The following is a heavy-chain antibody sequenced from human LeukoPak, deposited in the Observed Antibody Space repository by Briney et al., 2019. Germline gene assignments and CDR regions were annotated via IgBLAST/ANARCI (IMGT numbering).Heavy chain of an antibody. V-gene: IGHV5-51*01. CDR2: IYPGDSDT. CDR3: ARHGKGVYCSSTTCSIDY. J-gene: IGHJ4*02. D-gene: IGHD2-2*01. Sequence: GESLKISCKGSGYSLTSYWIAWVRQMPGKGLEWMGIIYPGDSDTRYSPSFQGQVTISADKSTSTAYLQWSSLKASDSAMYYCARHGKGVYCSSTTCSIDYWGQGTLVTVSS. CDR1: GYSLTSYW.